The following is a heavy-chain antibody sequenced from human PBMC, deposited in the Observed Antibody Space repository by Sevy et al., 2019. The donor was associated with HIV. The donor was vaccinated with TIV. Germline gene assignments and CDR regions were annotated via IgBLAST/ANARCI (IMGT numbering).Heavy chain of an antibody. CDR2: IIPIFGTA. CDR3: ATRITMTTVTTPCFHH. Sequence: ASVKVSCKASGGTFSSYAISWVRQAPGQGLEWMGGIIPIFGTANYAQKFQGRVTITADESTSTAYMELSSLRSEDTAVYYCATRITMTTVTTPCFHHWGQGTLVTVSS. J-gene: IGHJ1*01. D-gene: IGHD4-17*01. V-gene: IGHV1-69*13. CDR1: GGTFSSYA.